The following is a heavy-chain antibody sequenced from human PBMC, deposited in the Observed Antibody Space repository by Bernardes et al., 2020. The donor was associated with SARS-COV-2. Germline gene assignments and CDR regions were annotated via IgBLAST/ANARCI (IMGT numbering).Heavy chain of an antibody. J-gene: IGHJ4*02. Sequence: GGSLRLSCAASGFTFSSYAMNWVRQAPGKGLEWVSSISGSGRNTYYADSVKGRFTISRDNSKNTLSLQLNSLRAEDTAVYYCATEYSTLDYYCDSWGQGIRVNGS. V-gene: IGHV3-23*01. CDR1: GFTFSSYA. CDR2: ISGSGRNT. D-gene: IGHD6-6*01. CDR3: ATEYSTLDYYCDS.